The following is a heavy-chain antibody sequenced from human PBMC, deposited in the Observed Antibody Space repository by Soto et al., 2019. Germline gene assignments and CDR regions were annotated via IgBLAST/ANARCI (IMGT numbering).Heavy chain of an antibody. CDR1: GFTFSSCA. D-gene: IGHD2-15*01. V-gene: IGHV3-23*01. CDR3: AKDGGYCSGGSCYSGDYFDY. Sequence: GGSLRLSCAASGFTFSSCAMSWVRQAPGKGLEWVSAISGSGGSTYYADSVKGRFTISRDNSKNTLYLQMNSLRAEDTAVYYCAKDGGYCSGGSCYSGDYFDYWGQGTLVTVSS. CDR2: ISGSGGST. J-gene: IGHJ4*02.